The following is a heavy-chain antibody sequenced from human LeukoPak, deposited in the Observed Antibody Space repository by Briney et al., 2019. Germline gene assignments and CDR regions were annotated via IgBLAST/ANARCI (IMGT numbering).Heavy chain of an antibody. CDR1: GFTFSSYW. CDR2: IASDGSRT. J-gene: IGHJ4*02. D-gene: IGHD4-23*01. CDR3: ARGRPHGNDY. V-gene: IGHV3-74*01. Sequence: GGSLRLSCAASGFTFSSYWMNWVRQAPGKGLVWVSRIASDGSRTTYADSVKGRFSISRDNAKNTLYLQMNSLRVEDTAVYYCARGRPHGNDYWGQGTLVTVSS.